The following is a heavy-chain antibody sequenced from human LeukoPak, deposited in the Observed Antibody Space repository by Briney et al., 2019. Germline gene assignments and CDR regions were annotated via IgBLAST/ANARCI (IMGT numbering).Heavy chain of an antibody. CDR1: GFTFNSYV. Sequence: GGSLRLSREASGFTFNSYVLSWVRQAPGKGLEWVSSISGSGSTTNYADSAKGRFTISRDNSKNTLYLQMSRLRAEDTAVYYCARGPSHYSYYGLDVWGRGTTGTVFS. CDR2: ISGSGSTT. CDR3: ARGPSHYSYYGLDV. V-gene: IGHV3-23*01. J-gene: IGHJ6*02.